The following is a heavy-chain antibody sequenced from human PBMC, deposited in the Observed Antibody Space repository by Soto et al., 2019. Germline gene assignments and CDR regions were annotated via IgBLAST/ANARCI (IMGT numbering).Heavy chain of an antibody. J-gene: IGHJ4*02. CDR1: GGTFKNNG. CDR2: IIPVFGTT. Sequence: SLKVSCKAPGGTFKNNGISWVRQAPGQGLEWMGGIIPVFGTTNYAQKFQGRLTITADDFTSTVYMELSRLRYEDTAVYYWARENGVAVATVLYYCDYWGPGPLGTGSA. V-gene: IGHV1-69*13. D-gene: IGHD6-19*01. CDR3: ARENGVAVATVLYYCDY.